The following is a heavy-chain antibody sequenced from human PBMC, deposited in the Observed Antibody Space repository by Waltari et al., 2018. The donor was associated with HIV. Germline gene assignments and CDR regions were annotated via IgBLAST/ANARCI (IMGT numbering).Heavy chain of an antibody. CDR1: GFSFNNYY. V-gene: IGHV3-11*01. Sequence: QVKLVDSGGGLVEPGGSLRLSCAASGFSFNNYYMTWIRQAPGKGLEWVSYISSSGSTIYYADSVKGRFTISRDNAKNSLSLQLNSVRAGDTAIYYCARVLAGYAMDVWGQGTTVSVSS. CDR3: ARVLAGYAMDV. CDR2: ISSSGSTI. J-gene: IGHJ6*02.